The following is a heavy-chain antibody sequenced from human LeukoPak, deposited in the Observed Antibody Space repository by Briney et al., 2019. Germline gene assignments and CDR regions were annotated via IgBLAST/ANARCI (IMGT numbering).Heavy chain of an antibody. CDR2: ISGSGGST. V-gene: IGHV3-23*01. D-gene: IGHD3-22*01. CDR3: ARDSNSSGYYGNWFDP. Sequence: GGSLRLSCAASGFTFSSYAMSWVRQAPGKGLEWVSAISGSGGSTYYADSVKGRFTISRDNSKNTLYLQMNSLRAEDTAVYYCARDSNSSGYYGNWFDPWGQGTLVTVSS. J-gene: IGHJ5*02. CDR1: GFTFSSYA.